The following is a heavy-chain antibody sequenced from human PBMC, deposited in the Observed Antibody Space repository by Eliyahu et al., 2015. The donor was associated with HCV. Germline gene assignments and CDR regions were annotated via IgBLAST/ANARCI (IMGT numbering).Heavy chain of an antibody. J-gene: IGHJ4*02. V-gene: IGHV3-48*02. CDR2: IXSSSSTI. CDR3: ARGSYCSSTSCRRPFDY. CDR1: GFTFSSYS. Sequence: EVQLVESGGGLVQPGGSLRLSCAASGFTFSSYSMNWVRQAPGKGLGWVSYIXSSSSTIYYADSVKGRFTISRDNAKNSLYLQMNSLRDEDTAVYYCARGSYCSSTSCRRPFDYWGQGTLVTVSS. D-gene: IGHD2-2*01.